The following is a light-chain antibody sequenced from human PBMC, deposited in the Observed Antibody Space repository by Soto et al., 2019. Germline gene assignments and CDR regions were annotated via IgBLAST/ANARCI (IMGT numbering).Light chain of an antibody. V-gene: IGKV3-20*01. CDR1: QSVSSTY. CDR3: QHYGSLVLT. J-gene: IGKJ4*01. Sequence: EVVLTQSPGTLSLSPGERATLSCRASQSVSSTYLAWYQQEPGQAPRLLIYGASSRATGIPDRFSGSGSGIDFTLTISRLEPEDFAVYYCQHYGSLVLTFGGGTKVEIK. CDR2: GAS.